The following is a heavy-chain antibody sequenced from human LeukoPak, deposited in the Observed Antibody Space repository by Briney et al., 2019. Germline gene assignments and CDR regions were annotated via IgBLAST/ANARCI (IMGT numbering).Heavy chain of an antibody. Sequence: GGSLRLSCAASGFTFSSYAMSWVRGARGKGLEGVSAFRGSGGSTYYAESVKGRFTISRDNTKNTLYLPTNRLRAEDTDVYSCAKVGSRSGSYREEYYFDPWGQGTLVTVSS. J-gene: IGHJ4*02. D-gene: IGHD1-26*01. CDR1: GFTFSSYA. V-gene: IGHV3-23*01. CDR2: FRGSGGST. CDR3: AKVGSRSGSYREEYYFDP.